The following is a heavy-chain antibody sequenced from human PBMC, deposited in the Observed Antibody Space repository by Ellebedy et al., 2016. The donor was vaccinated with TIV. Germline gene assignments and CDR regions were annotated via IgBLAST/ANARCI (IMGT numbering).Heavy chain of an antibody. D-gene: IGHD6-19*01. Sequence: GESLKISCAASGFTFNSYSMNWVRQAPGKGLEWVSYISSSSNTIYYTDSVKGRFTISRDNAKNSLYLQMNSLRAEDTAVYYCATPVASTYRFDYWGQGTLVTVSS. J-gene: IGHJ4*02. CDR2: ISSSSNTI. CDR1: GFTFNSYS. V-gene: IGHV3-48*04. CDR3: ATPVASTYRFDY.